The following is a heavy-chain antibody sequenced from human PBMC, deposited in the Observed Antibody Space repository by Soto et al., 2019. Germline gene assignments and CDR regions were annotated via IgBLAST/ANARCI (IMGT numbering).Heavy chain of an antibody. CDR2: IKQDGSEK. Sequence: GGSLRLSCAASGFTFSSYWMSWVRQAPGKGLEWVANIKQDGSEKYYVDSVKGRFTISRDNAKNSLYLQMNSLRAEDTAVYYCARDTVGATQAYDYWGQGTLVTVSS. D-gene: IGHD1-26*01. V-gene: IGHV3-7*01. CDR3: ARDTVGATQAYDY. CDR1: GFTFSSYW. J-gene: IGHJ4*02.